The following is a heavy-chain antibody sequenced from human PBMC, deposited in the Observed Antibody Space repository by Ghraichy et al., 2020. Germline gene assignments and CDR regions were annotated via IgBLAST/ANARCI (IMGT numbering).Heavy chain of an antibody. V-gene: IGHV4-59*01. CDR2: IYYNGGT. CDR3: AREGVVYSSSGWFDP. D-gene: IGHD4-11*01. J-gene: IGHJ5*02. CDR1: GGSISRYY. Sequence: SQTLSLTCTVSGGSISRYYWSWIRQPPGKGLEWIGYIYYNGGTNYNPSLKSRVTISVDTSQNQFSLKLSSVSDADTAVYYCAREGVVYSSSGWFDPWGQGILVTVSS.